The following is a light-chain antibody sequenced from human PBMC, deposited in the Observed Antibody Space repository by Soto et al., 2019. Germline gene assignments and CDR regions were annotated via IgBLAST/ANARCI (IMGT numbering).Light chain of an antibody. CDR3: QQRSNWPPIT. Sequence: EIVLTQSPATLSLSPGERATLSCRASQSVNSYLAWYQQKPGQAPSLLIYDASNRATGIPARFSGSGSGTDFTLTISSLEPGDFAVYYCQQRSNWPPITFGQGTRLEIK. CDR1: QSVNSY. J-gene: IGKJ5*01. V-gene: IGKV3-11*01. CDR2: DAS.